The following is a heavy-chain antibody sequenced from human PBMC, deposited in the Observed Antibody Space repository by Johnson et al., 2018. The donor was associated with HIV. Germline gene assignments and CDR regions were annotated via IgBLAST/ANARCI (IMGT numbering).Heavy chain of an antibody. CDR1: GFTFDDYA. J-gene: IGHJ3*02. CDR2: ISWNSGSI. Sequence: VQLVESGGGVVRPGGSLRLSCAASGFTFDDYAMHWVRQAPGKGLEWVSGISWNSGSIGYAVSVKGRFTISRDNSKNTLYLQMNSLRAEDTAVHYCARGLGSSWTGDAFDIWGQGTMVTVSS. CDR3: ARGLGSSWTGDAFDI. V-gene: IGHV3-9*01. D-gene: IGHD6-13*01.